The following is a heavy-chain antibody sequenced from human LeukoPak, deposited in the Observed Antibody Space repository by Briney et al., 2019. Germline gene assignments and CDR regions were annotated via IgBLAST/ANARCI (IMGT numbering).Heavy chain of an antibody. CDR3: ARGLNWNYDLGWVAP. D-gene: IGHD1-7*01. V-gene: IGHV1-18*01. CDR2: ISGYNGKT. J-gene: IGHJ5*02. CDR1: GYSFSSCS. Sequence: ASVKVSCKASGYSFSSCSISWVRQAPGQGLEWMGWISGYNGKTNCAQKFQGRVTLTTDTSTSTAYMELRSLRSDDTAIYYCARGLNWNYDLGWVAPWGQGTLVAVSS.